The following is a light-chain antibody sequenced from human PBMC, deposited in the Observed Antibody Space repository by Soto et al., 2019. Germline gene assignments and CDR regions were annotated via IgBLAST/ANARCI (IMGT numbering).Light chain of an antibody. Sequence: QSVLTQPASVSGSPGQSITISCTGTSSDVGSYNLVSWYQQHPGKAPTLMIYEGSERPSGVSNRFSGSKSGNTASLTISGLQAEDEADYYCCSYAGTSTYVFGTGTKV. J-gene: IGLJ1*01. CDR3: CSYAGTSTYV. V-gene: IGLV2-23*01. CDR1: SSDVGSYNL. CDR2: EGS.